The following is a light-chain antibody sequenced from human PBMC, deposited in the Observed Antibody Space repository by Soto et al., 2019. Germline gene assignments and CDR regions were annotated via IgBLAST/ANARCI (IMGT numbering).Light chain of an antibody. CDR2: AAS. CDR1: QSIASY. Sequence: DIQMTQSPSSLSASVGDRVTITCRASQSIASYLNWYQQKPGKAPKLLIYAASSLQSGVPSTFSGFGSGTDFTMTISSLQPEDFATYYSQQSYSTPPTFGQGTKLEIK. J-gene: IGKJ2*01. CDR3: QQSYSTPPT. V-gene: IGKV1-39*01.